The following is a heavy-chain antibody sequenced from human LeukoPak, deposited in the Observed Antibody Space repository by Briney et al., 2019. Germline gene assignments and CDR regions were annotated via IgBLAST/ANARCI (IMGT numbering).Heavy chain of an antibody. CDR1: GFTFSSYA. CDR3: AKDQSGSITMVRGVILRVPNWFDP. D-gene: IGHD3-10*01. CDR2: ISGSGGSK. V-gene: IGHV3-23*01. J-gene: IGHJ5*02. Sequence: GGSLRLSCAASGFTFSSYAMSWVRQAPGKGLEWVSAISGSGGSKYYADSVKGRFTISRDNSKNTLYLQMNSLRAEDTAVYYCAKDQSGSITMVRGVILRVPNWFDPWGQGTLVTVSS.